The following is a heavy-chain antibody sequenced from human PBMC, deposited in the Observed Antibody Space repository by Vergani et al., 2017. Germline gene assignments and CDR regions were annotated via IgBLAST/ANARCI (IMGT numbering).Heavy chain of an antibody. V-gene: IGHV3-30*18. CDR3: TKDMTRDYGDYYYYYGMDV. Sequence: VQLVESGGGLVKPGGSLRLSCAASGFTFSSYGMHWVRQAPGKGLEWVAVISYDGSNKYYADSVKGRFTISRDNSKNTLYLQMNSLRAEDTAVYYCTKDMTRDYGDYYYYYGMDVWGQGATVTVSS. CDR2: ISYDGSNK. CDR1: GFTFSSYG. J-gene: IGHJ6*02. D-gene: IGHD4-17*01.